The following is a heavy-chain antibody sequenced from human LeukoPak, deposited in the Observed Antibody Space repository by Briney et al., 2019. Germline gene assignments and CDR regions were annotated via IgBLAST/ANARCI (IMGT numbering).Heavy chain of an antibody. Sequence: PSETLSLTGSAPGASFMATHWSWFGQPAGKGLEWIGRIYSSGRTNYIPPLKSRLTMSVDTSKNQFSLKLNSVTAADTAVYYCARDYSYPDYWGQGTLVTVSS. V-gene: IGHV4-4*07. D-gene: IGHD5-18*01. CDR1: GASFMATH. CDR2: IYSSGRT. CDR3: ARDYSYPDY. J-gene: IGHJ4*02.